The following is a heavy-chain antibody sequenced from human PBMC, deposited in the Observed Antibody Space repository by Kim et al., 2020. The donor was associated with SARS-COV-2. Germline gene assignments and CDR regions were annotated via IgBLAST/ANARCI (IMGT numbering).Heavy chain of an antibody. CDR2: IIPILGIA. D-gene: IGHD4-17*01. J-gene: IGHJ6*02. Sequence: SVKVSCKASGGTFSSYTISWVRQAPGQGLEWMGRIIPILGIANYAQKFQGRVTITADKSTSTAYMALSSLRSEDTAVYYCASDGDYYYGMDVWGQGTTVTVSS. CDR3: ASDGDYYYGMDV. V-gene: IGHV1-69*02. CDR1: GGTFSSYT.